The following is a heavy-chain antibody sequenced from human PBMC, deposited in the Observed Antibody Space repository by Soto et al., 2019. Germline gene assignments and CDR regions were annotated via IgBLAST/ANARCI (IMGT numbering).Heavy chain of an antibody. CDR3: AAALGYSGYDNAFDY. J-gene: IGHJ4*02. CDR2: IVVGSGNT. Sequence: ASVKVSCKASGFTFTSSAMQWVRQARGQRLEWIGWIVVGSGNTNYAQKFQERVTITRDMSTSTAYMELSSLRSEDTAVYYCAAALGYSGYDNAFDYWGQGTLVTVSS. CDR1: GFTFTSSA. D-gene: IGHD5-12*01. V-gene: IGHV1-58*02.